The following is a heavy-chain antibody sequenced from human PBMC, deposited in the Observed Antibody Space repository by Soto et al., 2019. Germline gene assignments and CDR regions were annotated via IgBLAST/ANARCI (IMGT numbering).Heavy chain of an antibody. CDR1: GGSISSYY. CDR3: ARGHAVSSGWYDNWFDP. Sequence: PSETLSLTCTVCGGSISSYYWSWIRQPPGKGLEWIGYIYYSGSTNYNPSLKSRVTISVDTSKNQFSLKLSSVTAADTAVYYCARGHAVSSGWYDNWFDPWGQGTLVTVSS. D-gene: IGHD6-19*01. J-gene: IGHJ5*02. V-gene: IGHV4-59*01. CDR2: IYYSGST.